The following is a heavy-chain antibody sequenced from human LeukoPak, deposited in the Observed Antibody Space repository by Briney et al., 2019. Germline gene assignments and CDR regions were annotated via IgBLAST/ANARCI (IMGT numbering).Heavy chain of an antibody. CDR1: GFTFSSYA. CDR3: AKDCDSSGYFDY. Sequence: GGSLGLSCAASGFTFSSYAMSWVRQAPGKGLEWVSAISGSGGSTYYADSVKGRFTISRDNSKNTLYLQMNSLRAEDTAVYYCAKDCDSSGYFDYWGQGTLVTVSS. CDR2: ISGSGGST. D-gene: IGHD3-22*01. V-gene: IGHV3-23*01. J-gene: IGHJ4*02.